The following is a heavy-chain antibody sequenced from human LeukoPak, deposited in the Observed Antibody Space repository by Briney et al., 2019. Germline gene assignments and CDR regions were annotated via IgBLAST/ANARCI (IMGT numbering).Heavy chain of an antibody. V-gene: IGHV3-48*03. Sequence: PGGSLRLSCAASRFTFSSYEMNWVRQAPGKGLEWVSYISTSGSTIYYADSVKGRFTISRDNAKNSLYLQMDSLRAEDTAVYYCARDDPYYYDSSGYCDYWGQGTLVTVSS. CDR3: ARDDPYYYDSSGYCDY. D-gene: IGHD3-22*01. CDR1: RFTFSSYE. J-gene: IGHJ4*02. CDR2: ISTSGSTI.